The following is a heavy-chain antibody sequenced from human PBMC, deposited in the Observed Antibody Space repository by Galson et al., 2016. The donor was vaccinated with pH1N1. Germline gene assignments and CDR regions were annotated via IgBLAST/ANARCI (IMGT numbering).Heavy chain of an antibody. D-gene: IGHD2-2*01. J-gene: IGHJ4*02. Sequence: QSGAEVKKPGESLRISCQGSGYSFTSYWIAWVRQMPGKGLEWMGIIYPGDSDTRYSPSFQGQVTISADKSISTAYLQWSSMRASDTAMYYCARLRYCDTTSCPFDYWGQGTLVTVSS. CDR3: ARLRYCDTTSCPFDY. V-gene: IGHV5-51*03. CDR1: GYSFTSYW. CDR2: IYPGDSDT.